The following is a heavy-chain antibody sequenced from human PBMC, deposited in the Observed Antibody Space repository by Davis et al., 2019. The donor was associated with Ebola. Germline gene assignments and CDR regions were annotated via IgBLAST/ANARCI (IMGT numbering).Heavy chain of an antibody. CDR2: IWYDGSNK. CDR1: GFTFSSYG. J-gene: IGHJ4*02. CDR3: ARGGGKFYRMPLDY. D-gene: IGHD2-2*01. V-gene: IGHV3-33*01. Sequence: PGGSLRLSCAASGFTFSSYGMHWVRQAPGKGLEWVAVIWYDGSNKYYADSVKGRFTISRDNSKNTLYLQMNSLRAEDTAVYYCARGGGKFYRMPLDYWGQGTLVTVSS.